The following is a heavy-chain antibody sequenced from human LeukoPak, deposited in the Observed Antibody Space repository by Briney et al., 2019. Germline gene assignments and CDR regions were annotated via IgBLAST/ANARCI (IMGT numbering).Heavy chain of an antibody. CDR1: GFTFSRHA. Sequence: GGSLRLSCAGSGFTFSRHAMSWVRQAPGKGLEWVSGITGSGGSTFYADSVKGRFTISRENSKNTLYLQMNSLRAEDTAVYYCAKDSAKKYDDYWGQGTLVTVSS. CDR2: ITGSGGST. J-gene: IGHJ4*02. CDR3: AKDSAKKYDDY. D-gene: IGHD2/OR15-2a*01. V-gene: IGHV3-23*01.